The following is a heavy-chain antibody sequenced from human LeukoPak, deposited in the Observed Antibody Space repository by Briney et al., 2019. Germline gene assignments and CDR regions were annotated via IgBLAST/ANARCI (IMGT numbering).Heavy chain of an antibody. D-gene: IGHD7-27*01. V-gene: IGHV3-23*01. CDR3: AQDLAWGAFDF. CDR1: GFIFSIHG. J-gene: IGHJ4*02. CDR2: ISPRGGGT. Sequence: GGSLRLSCAASGFIFSIHGMNWVRQAPGKGLEWLSGISPRGGGTYYADSVKGRFTISRDDSKNTLSRQMNSLIVEDTAIYYCAQDLAWGAFDFWGQGTLVTVSS.